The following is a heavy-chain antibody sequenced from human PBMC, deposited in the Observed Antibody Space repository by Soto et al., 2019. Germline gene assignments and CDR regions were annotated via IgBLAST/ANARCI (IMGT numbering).Heavy chain of an antibody. CDR1: GGAFRSYF. J-gene: IGHJ5*02. Sequence: QVRLRESGPQVVKPSATLSLNCNVSGGAFRSYFWSWIRQSPGKGLEWIGNIHSSERSNYNPSFKSRVSMSIDPSKNQFSVRLTSVTPADTAVYYCARDDPFDPWGQGILVTVSS. V-gene: IGHV4-59*01. CDR2: IHSSERS. CDR3: ARDDPFDP.